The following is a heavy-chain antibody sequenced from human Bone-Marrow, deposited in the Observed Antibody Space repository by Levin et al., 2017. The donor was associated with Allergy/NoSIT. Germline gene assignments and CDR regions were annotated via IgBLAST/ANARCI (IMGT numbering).Heavy chain of an antibody. V-gene: IGHV3-30*03. CDR1: GFTFSSYG. Sequence: GGSLRLSCAASGFTFSSYGMHWVRQAPGKGLEWVAVISYDGSNKYYADSVKGRFTISRDNSKNTLYLQMNSLRAEDTAVYYCATRPGIAAAGTVSAFDIWGQGTMVTVSS. J-gene: IGHJ3*02. CDR3: ATRPGIAAAGTVSAFDI. D-gene: IGHD6-13*01. CDR2: ISYDGSNK.